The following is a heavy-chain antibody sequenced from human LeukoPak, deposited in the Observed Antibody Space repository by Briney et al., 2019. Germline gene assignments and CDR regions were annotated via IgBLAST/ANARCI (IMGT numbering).Heavy chain of an antibody. CDR2: IYSGGST. Sequence: PGGSLGLSCAASGFTVSSNYMSWVRQAPGKGLEWVSVIYSGGSTYYADSVKGRFTISRGNSKNTLYLQMNSLRAEDTAVYYCARGYYDSSGYGPYWGQGTLVTVSS. V-gene: IGHV3-53*01. CDR1: GFTVSSNY. CDR3: ARGYYDSSGYGPY. J-gene: IGHJ4*02. D-gene: IGHD3-22*01.